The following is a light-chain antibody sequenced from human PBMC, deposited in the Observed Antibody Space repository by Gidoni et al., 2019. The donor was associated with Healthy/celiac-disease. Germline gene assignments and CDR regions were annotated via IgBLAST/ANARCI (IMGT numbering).Light chain of an antibody. CDR3: QRCYSTPRT. J-gene: IGKJ2*01. CDR1: QSISSY. CDR2: AAS. Sequence: DIQMTQSPSSLSASVGDRVTITCRASQSISSYLNWYQQQPGNAPKLLIYAASSLQSGVPSRFCGSGSETDFTLTLSSLQPEDFATYYCQRCYSTPRTFGHGTKLEIK. V-gene: IGKV1-39*01.